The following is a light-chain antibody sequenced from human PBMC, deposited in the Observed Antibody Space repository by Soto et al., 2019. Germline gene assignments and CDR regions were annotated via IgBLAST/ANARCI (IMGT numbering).Light chain of an antibody. Sequence: DIQMTQSPSSVSASVGDRVTISWRASQDISNWLAWYQQKPGEAPKFLIYAASNLQSGVPSKFSVSGSGTDFTLTISSLQPEDFAVYYCQQARRFPITFGHGTRLEIK. V-gene: IGKV1-12*01. CDR1: QDISNW. CDR3: QQARRFPIT. CDR2: AAS. J-gene: IGKJ5*01.